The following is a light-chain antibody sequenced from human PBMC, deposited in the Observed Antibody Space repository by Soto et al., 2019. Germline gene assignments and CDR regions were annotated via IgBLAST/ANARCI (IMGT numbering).Light chain of an antibody. V-gene: IGLV2-14*01. CDR3: TSFASSNSLV. Sequence: QSALTQPASVSGSLGQSITIYCTGTSSDIGAYNDVSWYQQHPGKAPKLIIYEVSYRPSGVSNRFSASKSGNSAALTISGLQADDEADYYCTSFASSNSLVFGGGTKLTVL. J-gene: IGLJ2*01. CDR2: EVS. CDR1: SSDIGAYND.